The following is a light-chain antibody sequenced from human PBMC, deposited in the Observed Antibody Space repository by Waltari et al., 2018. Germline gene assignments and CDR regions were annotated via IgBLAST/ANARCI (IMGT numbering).Light chain of an antibody. CDR2: DAS. V-gene: IGKV3-11*01. J-gene: IGKJ3*01. Sequence: EIVLTQPPATLSSSPGERATLSCRASQIVSSYLAWYQQKPGQAPRLLIYDASNRATGIPARFSGSGSGTDFTLTISSLEPEDFAVYYCQQRSNWRFTFGPGTKVEIK. CDR3: QQRSNWRFT. CDR1: QIVSSY.